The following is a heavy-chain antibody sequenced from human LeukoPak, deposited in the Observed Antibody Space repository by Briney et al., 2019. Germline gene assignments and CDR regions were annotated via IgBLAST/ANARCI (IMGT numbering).Heavy chain of an antibody. D-gene: IGHD1-7*01. J-gene: IGHJ4*02. CDR3: ARQWWITGTTGY. V-gene: IGHV4-39*01. CDR2: IYYSGST. Sequence: PSETLSLTCTVSGGSISSSSYYWGWIRQPPGKGLEWIGSIYYSGSTYYNPSLKSRVTISVDTSKNQFSLKLSSVTAADTAVYYCARQWWITGTTGYWGQGTLVTVSS. CDR1: GGSISSSSYY.